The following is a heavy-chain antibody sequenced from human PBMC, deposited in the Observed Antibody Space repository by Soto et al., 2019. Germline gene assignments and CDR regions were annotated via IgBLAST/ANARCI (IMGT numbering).Heavy chain of an antibody. CDR2: ISSSSSTI. V-gene: IGHV3-48*02. D-gene: IGHD3-3*01. J-gene: IGHJ5*02. CDR3: ARESYDFWSGYNWFDP. Sequence: GSLRLSCAASGFTFSSYSMNWVRQAPGKGLEWVSYISSSSSTIYYADSVKGRFTISRDNAKNSLYLQMNSLRDEDTAVYYCARESYDFWSGYNWFDPWGQGTLVTVSS. CDR1: GFTFSSYS.